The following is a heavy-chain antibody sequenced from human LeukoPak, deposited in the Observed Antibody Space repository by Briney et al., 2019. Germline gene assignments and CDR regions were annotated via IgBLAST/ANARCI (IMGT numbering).Heavy chain of an antibody. CDR2: IYYDGSKK. J-gene: IGHJ4*02. CDR1: GFTFSTYG. Sequence: GRSLRLSCAASGFTFSTYGMHWVRQAPGKGLEWVAVIYYDGSKKYHADSVRGRFTISRDNSKNTLYLQMSSLRAEDAAVYYCARDLEASTSCLDYWGQGTLVTVSS. CDR3: ARDLEASTSCLDY. V-gene: IGHV3-33*01. D-gene: IGHD2-2*01.